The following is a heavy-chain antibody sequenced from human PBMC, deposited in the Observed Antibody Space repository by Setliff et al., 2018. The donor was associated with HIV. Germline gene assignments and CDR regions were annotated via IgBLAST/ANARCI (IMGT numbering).Heavy chain of an antibody. V-gene: IGHV4-61*05. CDR2: IYYSGST. J-gene: IGHJ6*02. D-gene: IGHD1-1*01. Sequence: LSLTCTVSGGSLRSSSYYWGWVRQPPGKGLEWIGYIYYSGSTNYNPSLKSRVTITVDTSKDQFSLQLSSVTAADTAVYYCARTKTEMGYYYGMDVWGQGTTVTVSS. CDR3: ARTKTEMGYYYGMDV. CDR1: GGSLRSSSYY.